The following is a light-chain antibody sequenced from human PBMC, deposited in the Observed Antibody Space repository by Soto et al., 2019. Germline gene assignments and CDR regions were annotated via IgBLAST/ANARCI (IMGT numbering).Light chain of an antibody. J-gene: IGKJ1*01. CDR2: GAS. CDR3: QQYFEWPPMT. V-gene: IGKV3-15*01. CDR1: ETVATN. Sequence: EFVLTQSTDTLSLSPGERSTLSCLASETVATNLAWYQQKPGQAPRLLISGASTRAAGISDRFRGGGSGTEFTLTISSLRSEDSAIYYCQQYFEWPPMTFGQGTKVDI.